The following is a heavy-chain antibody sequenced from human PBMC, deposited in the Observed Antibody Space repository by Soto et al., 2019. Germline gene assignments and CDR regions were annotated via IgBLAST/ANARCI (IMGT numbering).Heavy chain of an antibody. CDR2: IYATGPT. Sequence: PSETLSPTCTVPGASIRGFYWSWIRKSAGKGLEWIGRIYATGPTDYNPSLKSPVTTSVDTSKNQFSLKTCSETAAVTAVYYCARGGEVVVIPYYFDYWGQGTLVTVSS. V-gene: IGHV4-4*07. CDR1: GASIRGFY. J-gene: IGHJ4*02. CDR3: ARGGEVVVIPYYFDY. D-gene: IGHD3-22*01.